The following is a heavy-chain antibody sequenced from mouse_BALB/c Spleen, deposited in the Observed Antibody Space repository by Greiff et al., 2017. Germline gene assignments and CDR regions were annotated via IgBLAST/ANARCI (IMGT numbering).Heavy chain of an antibody. V-gene: IGHV2-9*02. CDR1: GFSLTSYG. Sequence: QVQLKESGPGLVAPSQSLSITCTVSGFSLTSYGVHWVRQPPGKGLEWLGVLWAGGSTNYNSALMSRLSISKDNSKSQVFLKMNSLQTDDTAMYYCARELRLRNYYAMDYWGQGTSVTVSS. J-gene: IGHJ4*01. D-gene: IGHD1-2*01. CDR3: ARELRLRNYYAMDY. CDR2: LWAGGST.